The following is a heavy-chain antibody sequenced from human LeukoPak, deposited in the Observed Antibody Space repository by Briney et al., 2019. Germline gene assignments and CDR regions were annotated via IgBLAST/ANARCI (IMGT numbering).Heavy chain of an antibody. V-gene: IGHV1-46*01. CDR2: INPSGGST. CDR1: GYTFTSYY. Sequence: ASVKVSCKASGYTFTSYYMHWVRQAPGQGLECMGIINPSGGSTSYAQKFQGRVTMTRDTSISTAYVELSRLRSDDTAVYYCARAPRHYGSGSLPDYWGQGTLVTVSS. CDR3: ARAPRHYGSGSLPDY. D-gene: IGHD3-10*01. J-gene: IGHJ4*02.